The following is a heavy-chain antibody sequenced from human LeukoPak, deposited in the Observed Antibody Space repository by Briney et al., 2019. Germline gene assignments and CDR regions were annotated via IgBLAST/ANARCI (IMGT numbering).Heavy chain of an antibody. V-gene: IGHV1-2*02. CDR1: GYTFTGYY. J-gene: IGHJ4*02. CDR2: INPNSGGT. Sequence: GASVKVSCKASGYTFTGYYMHWVRQAPGQGLEWMGWINPNSGGTNYAQKLQGRVTMTTDTSTSTAYMELRSLRADDTAVYFCAKESTIRVAASLDCWGQGTLVTVSS. CDR3: AKESTIRVAASLDC. D-gene: IGHD6-19*01.